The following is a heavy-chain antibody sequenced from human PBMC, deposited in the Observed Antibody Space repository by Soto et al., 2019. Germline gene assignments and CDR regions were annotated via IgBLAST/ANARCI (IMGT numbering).Heavy chain of an antibody. J-gene: IGHJ4*02. CDR3: ATSYSGSGSYYRIEYYFDY. Sequence: QVQLVQSGAELKKPGSSVKVSCKASGGTFSRYSFTWVRQAPGQGLEWMGRIIPIVGTTNYVQKFQGRVTITADRFTSTAYMGLGSLRSEDTAVYYCATSYSGSGSYYRIEYYFDYWGQGSLVTVSS. CDR2: IIPIVGTT. D-gene: IGHD3-10*01. CDR1: GGTFSRYS. V-gene: IGHV1-69*08.